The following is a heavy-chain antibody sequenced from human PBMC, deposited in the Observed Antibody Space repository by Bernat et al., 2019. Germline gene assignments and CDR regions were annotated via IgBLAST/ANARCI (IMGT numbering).Heavy chain of an antibody. CDR2: IWYDGSNK. J-gene: IGHJ4*02. CDR1: GFTFNTYG. V-gene: IGHV3-33*01. D-gene: IGHD2-21*02. CDR3: ASGGGATVTAYVGY. Sequence: QVQLVESGGGVVQPGRSLRLSCAASGFTFNTYGMYWVRQAPGKGLEWVALIWYDGSNKYYADSVKGRFTISRDNSKNTLYLQMNSLRAEDTAVYYCASGGGATVTAYVGYWGQGTLVTVSS.